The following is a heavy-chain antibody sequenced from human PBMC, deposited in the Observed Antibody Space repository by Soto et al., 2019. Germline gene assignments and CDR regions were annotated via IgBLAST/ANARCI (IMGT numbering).Heavy chain of an antibody. Sequence: SVKVSCKASGGTFSSYAISWVRQAPGQGLEWMGGIIPIFGTANYAQKFQGRVTITADESTSTAYMELSSLRSEDTAVYYCARSRGYSGYDSGYWGQGTLVTVSS. J-gene: IGHJ4*02. D-gene: IGHD5-12*01. CDR2: IIPIFGTA. V-gene: IGHV1-69*13. CDR1: GGTFSSYA. CDR3: ARSRGYSGYDSGY.